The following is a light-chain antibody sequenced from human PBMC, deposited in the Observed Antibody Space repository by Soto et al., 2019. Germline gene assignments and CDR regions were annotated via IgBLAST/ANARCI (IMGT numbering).Light chain of an antibody. CDR2: EVS. J-gene: IGLJ2*01. CDR3: SSYTSTITLV. Sequence: QSALTQPASVSGSPGQSITISCTGTSSDVGGYAYVSWYQHHPGKAPKLMIYEVSNRPSGVSSRLSGSKSGNTASLTISGLLAEDEADYYCSSYTSTITLVFGGGTKLTVL. CDR1: SSDVGGYAY. V-gene: IGLV2-14*01.